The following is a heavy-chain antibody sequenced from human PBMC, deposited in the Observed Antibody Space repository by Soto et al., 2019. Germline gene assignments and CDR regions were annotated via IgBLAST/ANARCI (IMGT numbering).Heavy chain of an antibody. D-gene: IGHD2-2*02. Sequence: SVKVSCKASGGTFSSYAISWVRQAPGQGLEWMGGIIPIFGTANYAQKFQGRVTITADESTSTAYMELSSLRSEDTAVYYCARGKGYCISTSCYRDEVFDYWGQGTLVTVSS. J-gene: IGHJ4*02. CDR2: IIPIFGTA. CDR3: ARGKGYCISTSCYRDEVFDY. CDR1: GGTFSSYA. V-gene: IGHV1-69*13.